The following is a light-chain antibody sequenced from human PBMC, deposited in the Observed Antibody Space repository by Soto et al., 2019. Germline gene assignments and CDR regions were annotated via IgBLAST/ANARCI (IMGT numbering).Light chain of an antibody. CDR3: QQYGISLT. CDR1: QSISSNS. J-gene: IGKJ4*01. CDR2: DAS. Sequence: EIVLTQSPATLSLSPGERATLSCGASQSISSNSLAWYQQKPGLAPRLLIYDASSRATGIPDRFSGSGSGTYFTLTISSLEPEYFVVYYCQQYGISLTFGGGTKVQIK. V-gene: IGKV3D-20*01.